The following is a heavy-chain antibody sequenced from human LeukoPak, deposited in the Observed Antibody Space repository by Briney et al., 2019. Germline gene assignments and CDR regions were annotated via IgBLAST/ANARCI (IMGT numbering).Heavy chain of an antibody. Sequence: PSETLSLTCTVSGGSISSGIYYWSWIRQPARKGLEWIGRVYTSGSTNYNPSLKSRVTISVDKSKNQFSLKLSSVTAADTAVYYCATRGSGWYQDYWGQGTLVTVSS. CDR3: ATRGSGWYQDY. CDR1: GGSISSGIYY. D-gene: IGHD6-19*01. V-gene: IGHV4-61*02. CDR2: VYTSGST. J-gene: IGHJ4*02.